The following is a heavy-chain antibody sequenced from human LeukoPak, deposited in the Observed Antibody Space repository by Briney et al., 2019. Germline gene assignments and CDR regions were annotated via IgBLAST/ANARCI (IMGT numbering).Heavy chain of an antibody. V-gene: IGHV1-18*01. CDR1: GYTFTSYG. D-gene: IGHD3-22*01. CDR3: ARGARRYYDSSGYYADFDY. J-gene: IGHJ4*02. Sequence: ASVKVSCKASGYTFTSYGISWVRQAPGQGLEWMGWISADNGNTNYAQKLQGRVTMTTDTSTSTAYMELRSLRSDDTAVYYCARGARRYYDSSGYYADFDYWGQGTLVTVSS. CDR2: ISADNGNT.